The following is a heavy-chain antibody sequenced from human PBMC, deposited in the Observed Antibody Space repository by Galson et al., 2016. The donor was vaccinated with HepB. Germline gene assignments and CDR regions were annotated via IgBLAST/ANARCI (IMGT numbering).Heavy chain of an antibody. CDR3: ARMKNDYSGMDV. D-gene: IGHD1-1*01. CDR2: IDWDEDK. J-gene: IGHJ6*02. CDR1: GFSLSTSGMC. Sequence: PALVKPTQTLTLTCIFSGFSLSTSGMCVSWIRQPPGKALEWLALIDWDEDKYYSTSLKTRLTIPKDTSKNQVVLTMTNMDPADTATYYRARMKNDYSGMDVWGQGTTVTVSS. V-gene: IGHV2-70*01.